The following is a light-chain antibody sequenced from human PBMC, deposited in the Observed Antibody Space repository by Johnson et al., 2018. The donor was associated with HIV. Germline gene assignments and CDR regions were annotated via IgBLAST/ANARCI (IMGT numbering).Light chain of an antibody. CDR2: DNN. V-gene: IGLV1-51*01. CDR1: NSNIGNNY. Sequence: SVLTQPPSVSAAPGQKVTISCSGSNSNIGNNYVSWYQQLPGTAPKLLIYDNNQRPSGVPDRFSGSKSGTSASLAISGLQSEDEADYYCAVWDDSRNYVFGTGTKVTVL. CDR3: AVWDDSRNYV. J-gene: IGLJ1*01.